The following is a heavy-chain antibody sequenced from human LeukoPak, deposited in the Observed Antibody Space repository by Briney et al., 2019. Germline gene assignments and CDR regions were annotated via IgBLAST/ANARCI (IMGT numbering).Heavy chain of an antibody. V-gene: IGHV4-61*08. J-gene: IGHJ4*02. CDR3: AGDSSGFFDY. CDR2: IYYSGST. CDR1: GGSISSGGYY. D-gene: IGHD3-22*01. Sequence: SETLSITCTVSGGSISSGGYYWSWIRQPPGKGLEWIGYIYYSGSTNYNPSLKSRVTISVDTSKNQFSLKLSSVTAADTAVYYCAGDSSGFFDYWGQGTLVTVSS.